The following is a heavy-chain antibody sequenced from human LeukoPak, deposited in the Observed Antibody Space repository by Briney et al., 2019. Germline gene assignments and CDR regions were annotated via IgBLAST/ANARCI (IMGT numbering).Heavy chain of an antibody. CDR3: ANKLRGSYYFDS. Sequence: AGGSLRLSCAASGFTFSSYAMSWVRQAPGKGLEWVSAISGSGGSTYYADSVKGRFTISRDNSKNTLYLQMNSLRAEDTAVYYCANKLRGSYYFDSWGQGTLVTVSS. CDR2: ISGSGGST. CDR1: GFTFSSYA. V-gene: IGHV3-23*01. J-gene: IGHJ4*02. D-gene: IGHD3-10*01.